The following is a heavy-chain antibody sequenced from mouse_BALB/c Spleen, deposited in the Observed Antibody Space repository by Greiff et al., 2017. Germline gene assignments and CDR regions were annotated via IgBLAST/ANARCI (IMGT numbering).Heavy chain of an antibody. D-gene: IGHD1-1*01. Sequence: EVKLMESGPGLVKPSQSLSLTCTVTGYSITSDYAWNWIRQFPGNKLEWMGYISYSGSTSYNPSLKSRISITRDTSKNQFFLQLNSVTTEDTATYYCARRRYYFDYWGQGTTLTVSS. CDR3: ARRRYYFDY. J-gene: IGHJ2*01. V-gene: IGHV3-2*02. CDR1: GYSITSDYA. CDR2: ISYSGST.